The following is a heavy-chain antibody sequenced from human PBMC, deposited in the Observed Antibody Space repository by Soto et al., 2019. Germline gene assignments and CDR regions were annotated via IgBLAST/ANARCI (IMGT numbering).Heavy chain of an antibody. V-gene: IGHV3-48*01. CDR1: GFTFSSYS. D-gene: IGHD3-22*01. CDR3: ARDGYDSSGYQTDFDY. Sequence: EVQLVESGGGLVQPGGSLRLSCAASGFTFSSYSMNWVRQAPGKGLEWVSYISSSSTIYYADSVKGRFTISRDNAKNSLYLQMNSLRAEDTAVYYCARDGYDSSGYQTDFDYWGQGTLVTVSS. CDR2: ISSSSTI. J-gene: IGHJ4*02.